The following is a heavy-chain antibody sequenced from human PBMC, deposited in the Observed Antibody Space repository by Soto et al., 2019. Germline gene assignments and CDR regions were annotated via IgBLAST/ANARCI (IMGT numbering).Heavy chain of an antibody. J-gene: IGHJ5*02. CDR2: IYYSGSM. V-gene: IGHV4-59*01. Sequence: QVHLQESGPGLVRPSETLSLSCTVSGGSIGRYYWTCIRQPPGKGLEGHGYIYYSGSMNYNPSLKSRVLISHDTSKNRVFVRVGCVTAADTSVFSCERAYYARRGYSLDPWGQGILVTVSS. CDR1: GGSIGRYY. CDR3: ERAYYARRGYSLDP. D-gene: IGHD3-10*01.